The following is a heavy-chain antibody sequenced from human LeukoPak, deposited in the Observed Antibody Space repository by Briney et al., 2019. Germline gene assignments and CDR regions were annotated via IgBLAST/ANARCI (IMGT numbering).Heavy chain of an antibody. CDR1: GYTFTSYD. CDR2: MNPNSGNT. Sequence: ASVKVSCKASGYTFTSYDIKWVRQATGQGLEWMGRMNPNSGNTDYAQKFQGRVTMTRNTSISTAYMELSSLTSEDTAMYYCARRGKGLGYYMDVWGKGTTVTISS. V-gene: IGHV1-8*01. D-gene: IGHD3-16*01. J-gene: IGHJ6*03. CDR3: ARRGKGLGYYMDV.